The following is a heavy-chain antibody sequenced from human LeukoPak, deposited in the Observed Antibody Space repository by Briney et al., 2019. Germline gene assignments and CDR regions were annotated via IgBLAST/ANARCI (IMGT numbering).Heavy chain of an antibody. CDR3: VSVYLDA. D-gene: IGHD3-16*02. Sequence: TGRSLRLSCAVSGFTFRNYWINWVRQAPGKGLEWVAQIKEDGSVQKYVDSVKGRFTISRDNAKNSLYLQMDSLRAEDTAAYYCVSVYLDAWGQGATVTVSS. J-gene: IGHJ6*02. V-gene: IGHV3-7*02. CDR1: GFTFRNYW. CDR2: IKEDGSVQ.